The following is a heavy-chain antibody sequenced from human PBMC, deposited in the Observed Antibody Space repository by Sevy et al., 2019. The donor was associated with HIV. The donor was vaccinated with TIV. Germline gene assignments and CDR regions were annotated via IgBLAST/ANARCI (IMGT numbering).Heavy chain of an antibody. Sequence: GGSLRLSCAASGFTFGTYTMNWVRQAPGKGLDWVSAIRGSAGTTYYADSVQGRFTISRDNSKNRVYLQMNSLRVEDTAKYYCAKGDSTFYGMDVWGQGTTVTVSS. D-gene: IGHD6-13*01. CDR1: GFTFGTYT. J-gene: IGHJ6*02. CDR3: AKGDSTFYGMDV. V-gene: IGHV3-23*01. CDR2: IRGSAGTT.